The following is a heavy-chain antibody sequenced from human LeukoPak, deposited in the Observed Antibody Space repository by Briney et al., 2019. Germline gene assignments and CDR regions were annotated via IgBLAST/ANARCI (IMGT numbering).Heavy chain of an antibody. CDR3: VKDRVTYYDILTLDY. J-gene: IGHJ4*02. CDR1: GFTFSSYA. CDR2: ISSSGGST. V-gene: IGHV3-64D*06. D-gene: IGHD3-9*01. Sequence: GGSLRLSCSASGFTFSSYAMHWVRQAPGKGLEYVSAISSSGGSTYYADSVKGRFTISRDNSKNTLYLQMSSLRAEDTAVYYCVKDRVTYYDILTLDYWGQGTLVTVSS.